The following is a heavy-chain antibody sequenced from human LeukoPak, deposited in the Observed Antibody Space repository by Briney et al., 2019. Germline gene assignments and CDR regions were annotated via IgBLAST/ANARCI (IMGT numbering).Heavy chain of an antibody. Sequence: KAGGSLRLSCAASGFAFSSYSMNWVRQAPGKGLEWVSSISSSSSYIYYADSVKGRFTISRDNAKNSLYLQMNSLRAEDTAVYYCARDISSGWYDYWGQGTLVTVSS. CDR1: GFAFSSYS. J-gene: IGHJ4*02. CDR3: ARDISSGWYDY. CDR2: ISSSSSYI. V-gene: IGHV3-21*01. D-gene: IGHD6-19*01.